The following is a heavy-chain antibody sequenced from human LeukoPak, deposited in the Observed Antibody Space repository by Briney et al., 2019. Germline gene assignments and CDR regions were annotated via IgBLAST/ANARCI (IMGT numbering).Heavy chain of an antibody. CDR2: IDHSGST. D-gene: IGHD3-22*01. CDR1: GGSLSSGGYS. J-gene: IGHJ4*02. Sequence: PSETLSLTCAVSGGSLSSGGYSWSWIRQPPGKGLEWMGYIDHSGSTYYNPSLKSRLIISVDRSKNQFSLKLSSATAADTAVYYCARGGAGREDYDSSGYNFDYWGQGTLVTVSS. CDR3: ARGGAGREDYDSSGYNFDY. V-gene: IGHV4-30-2*01.